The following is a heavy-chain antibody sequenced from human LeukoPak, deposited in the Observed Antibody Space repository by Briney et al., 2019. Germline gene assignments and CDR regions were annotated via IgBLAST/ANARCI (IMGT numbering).Heavy chain of an antibody. V-gene: IGHV3-30*14. Sequence: GGSLRLSCAASGFTFSSYAMHWLRQAPGKGVAWVAVISYDGSNKYYADSVKGRFTISRDNSKNTLYLQMNSLRAEDTAVYYCARAPREGRYYGAFDIWGQGTMVTVSS. J-gene: IGHJ3*02. CDR2: ISYDGSNK. CDR3: ARAPREGRYYGAFDI. CDR1: GFTFSSYA. D-gene: IGHD3-22*01.